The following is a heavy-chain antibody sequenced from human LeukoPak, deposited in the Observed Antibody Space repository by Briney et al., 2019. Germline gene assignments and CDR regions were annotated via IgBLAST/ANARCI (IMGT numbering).Heavy chain of an antibody. CDR2: IKQDESEK. V-gene: IGHV3-7*01. CDR3: ARVRRRVYPRGWAFDY. J-gene: IGHJ4*02. Sequence: GGSLRLSCAASGFTFSSYWMSWVRQAPGKGLEWVANIKQDESEKYYVDSVKGRFTISRDNAKNSLYLQMNSLRAEDTAVYYCARVRRRVYPRGWAFDYWGQGTLVTVSS. D-gene: IGHD5/OR15-5a*01. CDR1: GFTFSSYW.